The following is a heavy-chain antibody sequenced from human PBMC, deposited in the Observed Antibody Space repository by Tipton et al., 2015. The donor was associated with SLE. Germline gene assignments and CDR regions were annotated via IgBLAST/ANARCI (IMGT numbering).Heavy chain of an antibody. V-gene: IGHV4-39*07. Sequence: TLSLTCTVSGGSISSSDHYWAWIRQSPGKGLELIGNIYFGGDTYYSPSLKSRVSISIDTSTNQFSLKLSSVTAADTAVYYCARRPRASYQRVFDYWGQGTLVTVSS. CDR1: GGSISSSDHY. J-gene: IGHJ4*02. CDR3: ARRPRASYQRVFDY. CDR2: IYFGGDT. D-gene: IGHD1-26*01.